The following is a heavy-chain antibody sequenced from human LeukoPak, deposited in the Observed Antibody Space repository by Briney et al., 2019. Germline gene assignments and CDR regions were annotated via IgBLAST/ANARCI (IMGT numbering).Heavy chain of an antibody. D-gene: IGHD4-17*01. J-gene: IGHJ4*02. CDR1: GFTFSSCW. V-gene: IGHV3-7*01. CDR2: IKQDGSEK. Sequence: PGGSLRLSCAASGFTFSSCWMSWVRQAPGKGLEWVANIKQDGSEKYYVDSVKGRFTISRDNAKNSLYLQMNSLRAEDTAVFYCARTYGEYGSNDYWGQGTLVTVSS. CDR3: ARTYGEYGSNDY.